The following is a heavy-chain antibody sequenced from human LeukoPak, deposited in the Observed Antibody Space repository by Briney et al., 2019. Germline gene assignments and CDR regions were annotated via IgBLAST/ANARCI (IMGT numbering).Heavy chain of an antibody. V-gene: IGHV3-23*01. CDR1: GFTFSSYA. Sequence: PGGSLRLSCAASGFTFSSYAMNWVRQAQGKGLEWVSGISGSDSSTYYADFVKGRFTISRDNSKNTLYLQMNSLRADDTAVYYCAKGGGWLYYFDYWGQGTLVTVSS. J-gene: IGHJ4*02. CDR2: ISGSDSST. CDR3: AKGGGWLYYFDY. D-gene: IGHD4-23*01.